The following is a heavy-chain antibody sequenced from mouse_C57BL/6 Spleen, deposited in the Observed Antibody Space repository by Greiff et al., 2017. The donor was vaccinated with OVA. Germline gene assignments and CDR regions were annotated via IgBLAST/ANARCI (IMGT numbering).Heavy chain of an antibody. CDR1: GFNFKDYY. CDR2: IDPEDGDT. Sequence: EVKLKQSGAELVRPGASVKLSCTASGFNFKDYYMHWVKQRPEQGLEWIGRIDPEDGDTEYAPKFQGKATMTADTSSNTAYLQLSSLASEDSAVYCCTPDGYYVQDWGQGTLVTVSA. J-gene: IGHJ3*01. D-gene: IGHD2-3*01. CDR3: TPDGYYVQD. V-gene: IGHV14-1*01.